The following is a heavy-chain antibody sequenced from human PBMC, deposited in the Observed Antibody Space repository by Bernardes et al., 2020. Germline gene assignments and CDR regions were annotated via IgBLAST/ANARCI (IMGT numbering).Heavy chain of an antibody. CDR2: ISGTGGST. J-gene: IGHJ4*02. CDR1: AFTFRSYA. CDR3: AEGYCSGGSCYSKVLFDY. V-gene: IGHV3-23*01. Sequence: GGSLTLSCAASAFTFRSYAMRWVLHAQGKGLEWVSAISGTGGSTYYADSVKGRFTISIDNSKNTLYLQMNSLRAEDTAVYYCAEGYCSGGSCYSKVLFDYWGQGTLVTVSS. D-gene: IGHD2-15*01.